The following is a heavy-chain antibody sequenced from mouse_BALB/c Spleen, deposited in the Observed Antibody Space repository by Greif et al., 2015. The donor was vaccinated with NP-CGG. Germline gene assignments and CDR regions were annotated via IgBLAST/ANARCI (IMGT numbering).Heavy chain of an antibody. Sequence: EVMLVESGGGLVQPGGSLKLSCAASGFTFSSYTMSWVRQTPEKRLEWVAYISNGGGSTYYPDTVKGRFTISRDNAKNTLYLQMSSLKSEDRAMYYCAIHYYGSSYWYFDVWGAGTTVTVSS. V-gene: IGHV5-12-2*01. D-gene: IGHD1-1*01. CDR1: GFTFSSYT. J-gene: IGHJ1*01. CDR3: AIHYYGSSYWYFDV. CDR2: ISNGGGST.